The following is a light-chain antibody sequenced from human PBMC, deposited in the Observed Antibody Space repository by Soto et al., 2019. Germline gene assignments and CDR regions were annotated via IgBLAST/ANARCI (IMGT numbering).Light chain of an antibody. CDR1: SSDVWSYNL. J-gene: IGLJ1*01. CDR3: CSYAGSSTWV. Sequence: QSALTQPASVSGSPGQSITISCTGTSSDVWSYNLVSWYQQHPGKAPKLMIYEGSKRPSGVSNRFSGSKSGNTASLTISGLQAEDEADYYCCSYAGSSTWVFGTGTKVTVL. V-gene: IGLV2-23*01. CDR2: EGS.